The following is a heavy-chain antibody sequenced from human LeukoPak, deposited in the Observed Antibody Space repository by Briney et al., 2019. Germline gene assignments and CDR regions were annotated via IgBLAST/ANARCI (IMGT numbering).Heavy chain of an antibody. Sequence: SETLSLTCAVYGGSFSGYYWSWIRQPPGKGLEWIGEINHSGSTNYNSSLKSRVTISVDTSKNQFSLKLSSVTAADTAVYYCARSDIVATIDYWGQGTLVTVSS. J-gene: IGHJ4*02. CDR1: GGSFSGYY. V-gene: IGHV4-34*01. CDR2: INHSGST. CDR3: ARSDIVATIDY. D-gene: IGHD5-12*01.